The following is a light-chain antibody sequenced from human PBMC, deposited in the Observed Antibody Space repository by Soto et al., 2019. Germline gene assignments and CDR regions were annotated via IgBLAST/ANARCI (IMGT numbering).Light chain of an antibody. CDR3: SSYTSTKTLL. Sequence: QSALTQPASVSGSPGQSIAISCTGTSSDVGAYNYVSWYQQHPGKAPKLMIHDVSNRPLGISDRFSGSKSGNTASLTISGLQAEDEAAYYCSSYTSTKTLLFGGGTKVTVL. CDR1: SSDVGAYNY. J-gene: IGLJ2*01. V-gene: IGLV2-14*03. CDR2: DVS.